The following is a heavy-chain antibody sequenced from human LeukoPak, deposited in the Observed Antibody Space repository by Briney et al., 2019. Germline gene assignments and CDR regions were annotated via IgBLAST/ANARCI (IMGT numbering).Heavy chain of an antibody. CDR1: GFTFSNHG. D-gene: IGHD3-22*01. V-gene: IGHV3-21*01. CDR2: VSPPGGGT. Sequence: PGGSLRLSCAASGFTFSNHGMNWVRQAPGKGLEWLSGVSPPGGGTYYADSVKGRFTISRDNAKNSLYLQMNSLRAEDTAVYYCARDDSWAFDIWGQGTMVTVSS. J-gene: IGHJ3*02. CDR3: ARDDSWAFDI.